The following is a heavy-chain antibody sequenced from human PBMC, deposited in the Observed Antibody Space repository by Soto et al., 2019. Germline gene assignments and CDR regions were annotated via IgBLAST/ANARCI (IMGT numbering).Heavy chain of an antibody. CDR3: VRSERRWFYFDY. CDR2: IYYSGST. V-gene: IGHV4-59*08. J-gene: IGHJ4*02. Sequence: SETLSLTCTVSGGSISSYYWSWIRQPPGKGLEWIGYIYYSGSTNYNPSLKSRVTISVDTSKNQFSLKLSSVTAADTAVYYCVRSERRWFYFDYWGQGTLVTVSS. D-gene: IGHD3-10*01. CDR1: GGSISSYY.